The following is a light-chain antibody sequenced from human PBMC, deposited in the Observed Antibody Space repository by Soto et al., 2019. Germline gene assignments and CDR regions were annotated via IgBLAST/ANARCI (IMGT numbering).Light chain of an antibody. J-gene: IGLJ1*01. V-gene: IGLV2-14*01. CDR1: SSDIGVYNY. CDR3: SSYTSSSTPYV. Sequence: QSVLTQPASVSGSPGQSITVSCTGTSSDIGVYNYVSWYQQHPGKAPKLMIYDVSNRPSGVSNRFSGSKSGNTASLTISGLQAEDEAYYCCSSYTSSSTPYVFGTGTKLTVL. CDR2: DVS.